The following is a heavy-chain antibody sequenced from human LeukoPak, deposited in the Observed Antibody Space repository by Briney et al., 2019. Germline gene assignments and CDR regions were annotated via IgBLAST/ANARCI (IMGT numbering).Heavy chain of an antibody. CDR2: ISSSSYI. J-gene: IGHJ4*02. CDR3: ARDSAAAAGTKDY. CDR1: GFTFSSYS. Sequence: GSLRLSCAASGFTFSSYSMNWVRQAPGKGLEWVSSISSSSYIYYADPVKGRFTISRDNAKNSLYLQMNSLRAEDTAVYYCARDSAAAAGTKDYWGQGTLVTVSS. V-gene: IGHV3-21*01. D-gene: IGHD6-13*01.